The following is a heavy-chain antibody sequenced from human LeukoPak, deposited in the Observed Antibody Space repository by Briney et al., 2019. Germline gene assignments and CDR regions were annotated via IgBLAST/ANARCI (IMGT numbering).Heavy chain of an antibody. CDR2: IYYSGST. D-gene: IGHD6-19*01. CDR1: GGSISSSSYY. Sequence: SETPSLTCTVSGGSISSSSYYWGWIRQPPGKGLEWIGSIYYSGSTYYNPSLKSRVTISVDTSKNQFSLKLSSVTAADTAVYYCARLSRAVAGKDYFDYWGQGTLVTVSS. V-gene: IGHV4-39*01. CDR3: ARLSRAVAGKDYFDY. J-gene: IGHJ4*02.